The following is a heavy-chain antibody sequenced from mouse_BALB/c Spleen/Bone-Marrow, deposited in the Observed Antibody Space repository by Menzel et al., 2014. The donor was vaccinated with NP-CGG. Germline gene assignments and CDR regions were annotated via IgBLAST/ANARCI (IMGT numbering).Heavy chain of an antibody. CDR2: IYPGDGDT. CDR3: ARWYRDPHFAMDY. CDR1: GYAFSSYW. V-gene: IGHV1-80*01. D-gene: IGHD2-14*01. Sequence: QVQLQQSGAELVRPGSSVKISCKASGYAFSSYWMNWVKQRPGQGLEWIGQIYPGDGDTNYNGNFKDKATLTVDRSSSTAFIQLRSLTSEDSAVYFCARWYRDPHFAMDYWGPGTSVTVSS. J-gene: IGHJ4*01.